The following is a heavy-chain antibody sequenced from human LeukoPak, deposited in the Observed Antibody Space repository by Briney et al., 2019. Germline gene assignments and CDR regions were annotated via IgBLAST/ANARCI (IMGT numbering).Heavy chain of an antibody. J-gene: IGHJ4*02. CDR2: IKQDGSEK. V-gene: IGHV3-7*01. Sequence: GGSLRLSCAASGFTFRSYWMSWVRQAPGKGLEWVANIKQDGSEKYYVDSVKGRFTIFRDNAKNSLYLQMNSLRAEDTAVYYCATLGYCSGGYCYSPFDYWGPGTLVTVSS. CDR1: GFTFRSYW. D-gene: IGHD2-15*01. CDR3: ATLGYCSGGYCYSPFDY.